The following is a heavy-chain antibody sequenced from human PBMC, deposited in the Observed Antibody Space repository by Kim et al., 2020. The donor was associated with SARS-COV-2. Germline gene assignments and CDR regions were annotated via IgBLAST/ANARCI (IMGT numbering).Heavy chain of an antibody. CDR1: GFTFSSYG. J-gene: IGHJ6*02. D-gene: IGHD6-13*01. CDR2: IWYDGSNK. CDR3: AKDQRQQLPPYYYYGMDV. Sequence: GGSLRLSCAASGFTFSSYGMHWVRQAPGKGLEWVAVIWYDGSNKYYADSVKGRFTISRDNSKNTLYLQMNSLRAEDTAVYYCAKDQRQQLPPYYYYGMDVWGQGTTVTVSS. V-gene: IGHV3-33*06.